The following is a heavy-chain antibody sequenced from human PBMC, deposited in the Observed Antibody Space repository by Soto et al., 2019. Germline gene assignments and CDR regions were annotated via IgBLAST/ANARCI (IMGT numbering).Heavy chain of an antibody. V-gene: IGHV1-3*01. Sequence: ASVKVSCKASGYSFQTYSIHWVRQAPGQRLEWMGSINAGSGNAKYSPKFQDRVTITRDTSATTAYMELSSLRSEDTAVYYCVRLGHCGVPKNSCGGGLDPWGQGTLVTAPQ. CDR2: INAGSGNA. CDR3: VRLGHCGVPKNSCGGGLDP. J-gene: IGHJ5*02. CDR1: GYSFQTYS. D-gene: IGHD2-21*01.